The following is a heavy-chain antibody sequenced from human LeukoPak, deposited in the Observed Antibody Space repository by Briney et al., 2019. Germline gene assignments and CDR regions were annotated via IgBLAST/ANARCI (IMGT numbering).Heavy chain of an antibody. V-gene: IGHV4-39*01. J-gene: IGHJ5*02. CDR3: ARQGGGPGSYHWFDP. CDR2: IFHSGYT. D-gene: IGHD3-10*01. CDR1: GGSISSGSYY. Sequence: ASETLSLTCTVSGGSISSGSYYWVWIRQPPEKGPEWIGKIFHSGYTYYNPSLKSRVTISIDTSNNQFSLKLTSVTAADTAVYYCARQGGGPGSYHWFDPWGQGTLVTVSS.